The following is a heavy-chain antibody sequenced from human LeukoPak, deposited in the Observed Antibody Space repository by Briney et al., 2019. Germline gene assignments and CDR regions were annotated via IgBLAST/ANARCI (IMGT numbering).Heavy chain of an antibody. Sequence: SETLSLTCTVSGGSISSYYWSWLRQPPGKGLEWIGYIYYSGSTNYNPSLKSRVTISVDTSNNQFSLKLSSVTAADTAMYYCARLQHYCSGGNCYFFGFDYWGQGTLVTVSA. CDR2: IYYSGST. CDR3: ARLQHYCSGGNCYFFGFDY. CDR1: GGSISSYY. J-gene: IGHJ4*02. D-gene: IGHD2-15*01. V-gene: IGHV4-59*01.